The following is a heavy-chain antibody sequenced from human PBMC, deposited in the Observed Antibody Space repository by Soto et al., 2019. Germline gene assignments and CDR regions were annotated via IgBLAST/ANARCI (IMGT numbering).Heavy chain of an antibody. CDR1: GFTFSSYG. CDR3: ARELTETYSGSYRSGAFDI. D-gene: IGHD1-26*01. CDR2: IWYDGSNK. Sequence: GGSLRLSCAASGFTFSSYGMHWVRQAPGKGLEWVAVIWYDGSNKYYADSVKGRFTISRDNSKNTLYLQMNSLRAEDTAVYYCARELTETYSGSYRSGAFDIWGQGTMVTVSS. J-gene: IGHJ3*02. V-gene: IGHV3-33*01.